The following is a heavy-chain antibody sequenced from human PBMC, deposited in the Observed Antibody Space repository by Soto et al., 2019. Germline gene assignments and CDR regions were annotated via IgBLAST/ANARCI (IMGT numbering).Heavy chain of an antibody. CDR1: GFTFTKSG. V-gene: IGHV3-23*01. Sequence: GGSPRLSCAASGFTFTKSGMSWVRQAPGKGLEWVAGIGGSGRKTYYADSVKGRFSISRDNSKNSLFLQMNSLSADDTAIYYCAKDGLSDSPSAIDYWGLGTLVTVSS. D-gene: IGHD6-13*01. J-gene: IGHJ4*02. CDR2: IGGSGRKT. CDR3: AKDGLSDSPSAIDY.